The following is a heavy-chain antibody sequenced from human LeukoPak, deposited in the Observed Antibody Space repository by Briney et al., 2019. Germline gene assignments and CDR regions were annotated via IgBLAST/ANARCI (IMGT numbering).Heavy chain of an antibody. CDR1: GVSISSYY. V-gene: IGHV4-59*01. D-gene: IGHD6-13*01. J-gene: IGHJ3*02. CDR2: IYYSGST. Sequence: SETLSLTCTVSGVSISSYYWSWIRQPPGEGLEWIGYIYYSGSTNYNPSLKSRVTISVDTSKNQFSLKLSSVTAADTAVYYCARVGIADAFDIWGQGTMVTVSS. CDR3: ARVGIADAFDI.